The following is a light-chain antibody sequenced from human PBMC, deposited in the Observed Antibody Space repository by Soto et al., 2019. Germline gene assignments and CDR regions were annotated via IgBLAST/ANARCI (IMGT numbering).Light chain of an antibody. V-gene: IGKV3-15*01. Sequence: EIVTTQSPATLSVSPGERATLSCRASQSVSSNLAWYQQKPGQAPRLLIYGASTRATGIPARFSGSGSGTEFTLTISSLQSEDFAVYYCQQYNNWPRVTFGPGTKVDIK. J-gene: IGKJ3*01. CDR1: QSVSSN. CDR2: GAS. CDR3: QQYNNWPRVT.